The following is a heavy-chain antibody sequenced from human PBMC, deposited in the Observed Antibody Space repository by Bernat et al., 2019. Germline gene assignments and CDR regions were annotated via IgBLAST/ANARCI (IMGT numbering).Heavy chain of an antibody. CDR1: GGTFSSYA. Sequence: QVQLVQSGAEVKKPGSSVKVSCKASGGTFSSYAISWVRQAPGQGLEWMGGIIPIFGTANYAQKFQGRVTITADESTSTAYMGLSSLRSEDTAVYYCARVYLNGSGSYNPTSYYYYYCMDVWGKGTTVTVSS. CDR3: ARVYLNGSGSYNPTSYYYYYCMDV. D-gene: IGHD3-10*01. J-gene: IGHJ6*03. CDR2: IIPIFGTA. V-gene: IGHV1-69*01.